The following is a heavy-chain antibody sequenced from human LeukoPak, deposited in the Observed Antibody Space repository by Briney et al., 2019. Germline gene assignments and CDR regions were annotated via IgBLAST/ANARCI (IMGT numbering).Heavy chain of an antibody. CDR3: ARDDYGDESAEYFQH. V-gene: IGHV1-18*01. CDR1: GYTFTSYG. D-gene: IGHD4-17*01. Sequence: ASVKVSCKASGYTFTSYGISWVRQASGQGLEWMGWISAYNGNTNYAQKLQGRVTMTTDTSTSTAYMELRSLRSDDTAVYYCARDDYGDESAEYFQHWGQGTLVTVSS. J-gene: IGHJ1*01. CDR2: ISAYNGNT.